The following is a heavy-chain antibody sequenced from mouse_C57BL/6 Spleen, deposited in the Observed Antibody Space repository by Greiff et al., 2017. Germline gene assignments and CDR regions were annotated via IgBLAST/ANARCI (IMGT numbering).Heavy chain of an antibody. D-gene: IGHD1-1*01. CDR2: INPSTGGT. Sequence: VQLQQSGPELVKPGASVKISCKASGYSFTGYYMNWVKQSPEKSLEWIGEINPSTGGTTYNQKFKAKATLTVDKSSSTAYMQLKSLTSEDSAVYYCARDGSSPWYFEVWGTGTTVTVSS. CDR1: GYSFTGYY. CDR3: ARDGSSPWYFEV. V-gene: IGHV1-42*01. J-gene: IGHJ1*03.